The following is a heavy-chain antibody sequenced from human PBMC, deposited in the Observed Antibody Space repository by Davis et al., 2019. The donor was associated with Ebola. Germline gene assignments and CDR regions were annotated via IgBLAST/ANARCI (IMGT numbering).Heavy chain of an antibody. V-gene: IGHV1-46*01. CDR3: ARDLAVAGPGDLDAFDL. D-gene: IGHD6-19*01. CDR2: ISPDGDYR. CDR1: GHLY. J-gene: IGHJ3*01. Sequence: ASVKVSCKSSGHLYLHWVRQAPGQGLEWMGVISPDGDYRSYAQKFQDRLTMTSDTSMTTVYMELSSLTHEDTAVYYCARDLAVAGPGDLDAFDLWGRGTTVSVSS.